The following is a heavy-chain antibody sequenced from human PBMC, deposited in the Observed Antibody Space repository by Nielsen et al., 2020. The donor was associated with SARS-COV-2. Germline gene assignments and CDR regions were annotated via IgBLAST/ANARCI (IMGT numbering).Heavy chain of an antibody. CDR1: GGSFSGYY. V-gene: IGHV4-59*01. J-gene: IGHJ4*02. CDR3: ARVAGSSSGPYYFDY. D-gene: IGHD6-6*01. Sequence: SETLSLTCAVYGGSFSGYYWSWIRQPPGKGLEWIGYIYYSGSTNYNPSLKSRVTISVDTSKNQFSLKLSSVTAADTAVYYCARVAGSSSGPYYFDYWGQGTLVTVSS. CDR2: IYYSGST.